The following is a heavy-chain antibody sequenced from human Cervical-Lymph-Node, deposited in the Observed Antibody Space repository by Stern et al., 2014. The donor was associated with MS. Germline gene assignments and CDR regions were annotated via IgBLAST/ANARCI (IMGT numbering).Heavy chain of an antibody. CDR2: INPNSHGT. CDR3: AKSGASGDGWFDS. Sequence: VQLVQSGAEVKKPGASVKVSCKASGYTFTEYYVHWVRQAPGQGLEGMGQINPNSHGTNYAQKFQGSVTMTRDTSISTAYMELSSLTYDDTAVYYCAKSGASGDGWFDSWGQGTLVTVSS. CDR1: GYTFTEYY. J-gene: IGHJ5*01. V-gene: IGHV1-2*06. D-gene: IGHD2-15*01.